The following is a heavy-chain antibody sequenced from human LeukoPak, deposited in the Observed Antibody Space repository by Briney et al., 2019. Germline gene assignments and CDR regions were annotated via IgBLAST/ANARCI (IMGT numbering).Heavy chain of an antibody. CDR2: INWDDDK. CDR1: GFSLSTSGVG. Sequence: SGPTLVNPTQTLTLTCTFSGFSLSTSGVGVGWIRQPPGKSLEWLALINWDDDKRYSPSLKSRLTITKDTSKNQVVLTMTNMDPVDTATYYCAHTSYYYGSGSQDFDYWGQGTLVTVSS. D-gene: IGHD3-10*01. V-gene: IGHV2-5*02. J-gene: IGHJ4*02. CDR3: AHTSYYYGSGSQDFDY.